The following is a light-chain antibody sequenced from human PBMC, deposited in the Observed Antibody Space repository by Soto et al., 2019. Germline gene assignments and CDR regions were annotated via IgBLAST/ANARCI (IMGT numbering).Light chain of an antibody. CDR3: QQYNNWPLT. V-gene: IGKV3-15*01. CDR1: QSVSSN. CDR2: GAS. J-gene: IGKJ5*01. Sequence: EILMTQSPATLSVSPGERATLSCRASQSVSSNLAWYQQKPGQAPRLLIYGASTRATGIPARFSGSGSGTEFTLNISSLQSEDFAVYYCQQYNNWPLTCGQGTRLEIK.